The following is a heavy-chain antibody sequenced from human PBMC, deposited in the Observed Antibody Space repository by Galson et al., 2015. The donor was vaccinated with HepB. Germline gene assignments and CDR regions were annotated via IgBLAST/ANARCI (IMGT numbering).Heavy chain of an antibody. CDR2: IRYDGSNK. CDR3: AKGPGLPGVHNYYDSSGPFYYYYGMDV. Sequence: SLRLSCAASGFTFSSYGMHWVRQAPGKGLEWVAFIRYDGSNKYYADSVKGRLTISRDNSKNTLYLQMNSLRAEDTAVYYCAKGPGLPGVHNYYDSSGPFYYYYGMDVWGQGTTVTVSS. J-gene: IGHJ6*02. D-gene: IGHD3-22*01. CDR1: GFTFSSYG. V-gene: IGHV3-30*02.